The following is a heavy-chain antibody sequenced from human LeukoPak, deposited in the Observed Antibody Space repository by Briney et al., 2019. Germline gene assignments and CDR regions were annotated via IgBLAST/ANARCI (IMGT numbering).Heavy chain of an antibody. CDR2: IYPGDSDT. J-gene: IGHJ3*02. D-gene: IGHD6-6*01. CDR3: ARRLGSSFPHDAFDI. Sequence: GESLKISCKGSGYSFTSYWIGWVRQVPGKGLEWMGIIYPGDSDTRYSPSFQGQVTISADKSISTAYLQWSSLKASDTAMYYCARRLGSSFPHDAFDIWGQGAMVTVSS. V-gene: IGHV5-51*01. CDR1: GYSFTSYW.